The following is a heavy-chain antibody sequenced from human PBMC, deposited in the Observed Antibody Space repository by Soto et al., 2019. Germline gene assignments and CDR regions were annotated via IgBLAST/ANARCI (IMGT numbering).Heavy chain of an antibody. CDR2: IWYDGGNK. J-gene: IGHJ4*02. CDR1: GFTFDTYV. Sequence: QVQVVESGGGVAQPGRSLRLSCAASGFTFDTYVMHWVRQAPGRGLEWVALIWYDGGNKYYGDSVKGRFTISRDNSKNTLYLQMNSLRAEDTAVYYCARGARDFDYWGQGTVVTVSS. V-gene: IGHV3-33*01. CDR3: ARGARDFDY. D-gene: IGHD3-16*01.